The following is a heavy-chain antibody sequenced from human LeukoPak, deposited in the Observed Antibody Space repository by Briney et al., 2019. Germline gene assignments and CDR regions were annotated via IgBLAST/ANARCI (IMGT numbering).Heavy chain of an antibody. V-gene: IGHV3-23*01. Sequence: PGGSLRLSCAASGFTFSSYAMSWVRQAPGKGLEWVSAISGSGGSTYYADSVKGRFTISRDNSKNTLYLQMNSLRAEDTAVYYCAKDSRRITIFGVVNWGQGTLVTVSS. CDR2: ISGSGGST. CDR1: GFTFSSYA. CDR3: AKDSRRITIFGVVN. D-gene: IGHD3-3*01. J-gene: IGHJ4*02.